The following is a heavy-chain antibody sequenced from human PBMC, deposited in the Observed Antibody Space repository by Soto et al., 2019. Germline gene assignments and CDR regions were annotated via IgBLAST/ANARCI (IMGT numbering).Heavy chain of an antibody. J-gene: IGHJ4*02. CDR2: IKSKVDGGTI. V-gene: IGHV3-15*02. CDR3: NTGGYYFDY. Sequence: EVQLVESGGALVKPGASLRLSCAGSGFTFSNAWMNWVRQAPGKGLEWVGRIKSKVDGGTIDYAAPVKGRFTISRDDSENTVYLQMNSLKTEDTAVYYCNTGGYYFDYWGQGTLVTVSS. D-gene: IGHD1-26*01. CDR1: GFTFSNAW.